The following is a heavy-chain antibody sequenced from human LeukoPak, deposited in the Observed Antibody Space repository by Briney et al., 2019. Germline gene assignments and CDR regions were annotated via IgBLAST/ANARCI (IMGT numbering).Heavy chain of an antibody. V-gene: IGHV1-2*06. J-gene: IGHJ4*02. D-gene: IGHD3-3*01. Sequence: ASVKVSCKASGYTFTGYYMHWVRQAPGQGLEWMGRINPNSGGTNYAQKFQGRVTMTRDTSISTAYMELRSLRSDDTAVYYCARDPHYDFWSGYYVRYFDYWGQGTLVTVSS. CDR2: INPNSGGT. CDR3: ARDPHYDFWSGYYVRYFDY. CDR1: GYTFTGYY.